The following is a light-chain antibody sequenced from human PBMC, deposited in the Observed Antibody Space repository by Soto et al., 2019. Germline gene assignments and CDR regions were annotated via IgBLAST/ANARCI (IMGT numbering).Light chain of an antibody. CDR2: SNN. V-gene: IGLV1-44*01. Sequence: QSVLTQPPSASGTPGQRVTISCSGSSSNIGSNTVNWYQQLPGTAPKLLIYSNNQRPSGVPDRFSGSKSGTSASLAISGLQSEDEADYYCAAWDDSLNGPSVFGTGTQLTVL. CDR3: AAWDDSLNGPSV. CDR1: SSNIGSNT. J-gene: IGLJ1*01.